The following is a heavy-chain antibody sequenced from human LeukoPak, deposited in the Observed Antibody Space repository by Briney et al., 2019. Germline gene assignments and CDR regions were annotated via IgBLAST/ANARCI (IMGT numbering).Heavy chain of an antibody. CDR2: TFYRSKWYY. J-gene: IGHJ4*02. V-gene: IGHV6-1*01. Sequence: SQALSLTCAISGDSVSSNSVAWNWMGQSPSRGLEWLGRTFYRSKWYYDYAASVKSRITINPDTTKNQFSLQLNSVTPEDAGVYYCARVDTRGSNSNFDYWGQGTLVTVSS. CDR3: ARVDTRGSNSNFDY. CDR1: GDSVSSNSVA. D-gene: IGHD6-13*01.